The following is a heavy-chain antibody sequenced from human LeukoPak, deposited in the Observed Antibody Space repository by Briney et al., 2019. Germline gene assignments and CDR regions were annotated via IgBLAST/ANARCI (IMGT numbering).Heavy chain of an antibody. Sequence: TSETLSLTCTVSGGSISSNNYFWGWIRQPPGKGLEWIGSIYDSGNTYYNPSLKSRVTISVDTSKNQFSLKLNSVTAADTAMYYCARRPTTVVTLASDAFDIWGRGTMVTVSS. D-gene: IGHD4-23*01. CDR3: ARRPTTVVTLASDAFDI. J-gene: IGHJ3*02. V-gene: IGHV4-39*01. CDR1: GGSISSNNYF. CDR2: IYDSGNT.